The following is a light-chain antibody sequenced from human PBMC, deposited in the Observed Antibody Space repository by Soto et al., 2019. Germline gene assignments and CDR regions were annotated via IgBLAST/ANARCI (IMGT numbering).Light chain of an antibody. CDR2: AAS. CDR1: QGISSF. CDR3: QQLNSYPLT. V-gene: IGKV1-9*01. J-gene: IGKJ4*01. Sequence: IQLTQSPSSLSASVGDRVTITCRAGQGISSFLACYQQKPGKAPKLLIYAASTLQSGVPSRFSGSGSGTDFTLTISSLQPEDFATYYCQQLNSYPLTFGGGTKVEIK.